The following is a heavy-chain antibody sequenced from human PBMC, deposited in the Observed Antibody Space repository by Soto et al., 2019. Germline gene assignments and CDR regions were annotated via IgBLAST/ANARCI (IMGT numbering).Heavy chain of an antibody. CDR2: ILPMFGKT. CDR3: ASVVQIGTGYGMEV. D-gene: IGHD1-1*01. Sequence: ASVXVSFKSSFGTFSDYGITFFLQAPRQGLEWMGAILPMFGKTNYAKKFQGRVTIIADKSPDTVYLELSRLRYDDTAVYFCASVVQIGTGYGMEVWGKGTKVNV. V-gene: IGHV1-69*06. CDR1: FGTFSDYG. J-gene: IGHJ6*04.